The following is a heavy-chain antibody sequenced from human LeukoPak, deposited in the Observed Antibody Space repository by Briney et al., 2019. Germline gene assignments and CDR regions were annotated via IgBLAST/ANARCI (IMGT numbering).Heavy chain of an antibody. D-gene: IGHD3-3*01. Sequence: SETLSLTCTVSGGSISSYYWSWIRQPPGKGLEWMGYIYYSGSTNYNPSLKSRVTISVDTSKNQFSLTLSSVTAADTAVYYCARGQAYYDFWSGYYTASYYYYMDVWGKGTTVTVSS. CDR1: GGSISSYY. J-gene: IGHJ6*03. V-gene: IGHV4-59*01. CDR3: ARGQAYYDFWSGYYTASYYYYMDV. CDR2: IYYSGST.